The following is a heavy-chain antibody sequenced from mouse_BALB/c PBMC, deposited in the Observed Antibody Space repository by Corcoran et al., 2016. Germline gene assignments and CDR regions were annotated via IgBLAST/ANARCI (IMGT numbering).Heavy chain of an antibody. CDR3: AGGDGYGGFAY. CDR2: INTYTGEP. Sequence: QIQLVESGPELKKPGETVKISCKAPGYTFTNYGMNWVKQAPGKGLKWMGWINTYTGEPTYADDFKGRFDFSLETSASTAYLQINNLKNEDTATYFCAGGDGYGGFAYWGQGTLVTVSA. CDR1: GYTFTNYG. J-gene: IGHJ3*01. V-gene: IGHV9-3-1*01. D-gene: IGHD2-3*01.